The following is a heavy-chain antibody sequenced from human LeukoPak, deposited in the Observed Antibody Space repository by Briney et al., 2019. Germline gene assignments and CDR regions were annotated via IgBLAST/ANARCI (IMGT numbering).Heavy chain of an antibody. CDR2: IIPIFDTA. D-gene: IGHD1-26*01. J-gene: IGHJ4*02. CDR1: GGTFSSYA. V-gene: IGHV1-69*13. Sequence: ASVKVSCKASGGTFSSYAISWVRQAPGQGLEWMGGIIPIFDTANYAQKFQGRATITADESTSTAYMELSSLKSEDTAVYYCARDGVGATKRGAFDYWGRGTLVTVSS. CDR3: ARDGVGATKRGAFDY.